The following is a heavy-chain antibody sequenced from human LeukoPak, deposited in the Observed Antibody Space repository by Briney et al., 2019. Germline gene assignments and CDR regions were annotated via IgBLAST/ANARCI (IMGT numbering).Heavy chain of an antibody. J-gene: IGHJ4*02. Sequence: MTSETLSLTCAVYGGSFSGYYWSWIRQPPGKGLEWIGEINHSGSTNYNPSLKSRFTISVDTSKNQFSLKLSSVTAADTAVYYCARGLLRTYYDFWSGYYPRVTFDYWGQGTLVTVSS. CDR2: INHSGST. V-gene: IGHV4-34*01. CDR1: GGSFSGYY. D-gene: IGHD3-3*01. CDR3: ARGLLRTYYDFWSGYYPRVTFDY.